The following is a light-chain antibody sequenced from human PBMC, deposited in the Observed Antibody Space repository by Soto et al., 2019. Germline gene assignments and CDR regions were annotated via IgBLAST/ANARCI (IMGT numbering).Light chain of an antibody. Sequence: EIVLTQSPGTLSLSPGERVTLSCRASQSVSRSYLAWYQQKPGQAPRLLIFGASSRATAIPDRFSGSGSGTDFTLTIRRLEPEDFAVYYCQQYGTSPWTFGQGTKVEIK. CDR2: GAS. CDR3: QQYGTSPWT. V-gene: IGKV3-20*01. CDR1: QSVSRSY. J-gene: IGKJ1*01.